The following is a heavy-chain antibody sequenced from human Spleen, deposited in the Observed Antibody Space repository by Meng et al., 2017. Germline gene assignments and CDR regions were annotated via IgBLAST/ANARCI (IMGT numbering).Heavy chain of an antibody. V-gene: IGHV1-2*06. CDR1: GYTFTAYF. CDR2: INPDSGVA. J-gene: IGHJ4*02. D-gene: IGHD3-22*01. Sequence: ASVKVSCKASGYTFTAYFIHWVRQAPGQGLEWMGRINPDSGVAGYAQKFQGRVTMARDISIRTAYMEVNSLTSDDTAVYYCARGHDCCGYGPHYWGQGALVTVSS. CDR3: ARGHDCCGYGPHY.